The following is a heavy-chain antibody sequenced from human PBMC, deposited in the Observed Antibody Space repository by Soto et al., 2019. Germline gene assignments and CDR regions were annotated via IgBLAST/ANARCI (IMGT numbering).Heavy chain of an antibody. V-gene: IGHV3-23*01. CDR2: ISGSGGST. J-gene: IGHJ5*02. D-gene: IGHD2-15*01. Sequence: GGSLRLSCAASGFTFSSYAMSWVRQAPGKGLEWVSAISGSGGSTYYADSVKGRFTISRDNSKNTLYLQMNSLRAEDTAVYYCAEDRCSGSCFDWFDPWGQGTLVTVSS. CDR1: GFTFSSYA. CDR3: AEDRCSGSCFDWFDP.